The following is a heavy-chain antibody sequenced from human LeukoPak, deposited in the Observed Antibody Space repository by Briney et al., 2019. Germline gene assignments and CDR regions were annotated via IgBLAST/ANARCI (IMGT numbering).Heavy chain of an antibody. CDR1: GGSISIYY. J-gene: IGHJ3*02. V-gene: IGHV4-59*01. CDR2: IYYSGST. CDR3: ARDASLNYYDSSGYYYSDAFDI. D-gene: IGHD3-22*01. Sequence: SETLSLTCTVSGGSISIYYWSWIRQPPGKGLEWIGYIYYSGSTNYNPSLKSRVTISVDTSKNQFSLKLSSVTAADTAVYYCARDASLNYYDSSGYYYSDAFDIWGQGTMVTVSS.